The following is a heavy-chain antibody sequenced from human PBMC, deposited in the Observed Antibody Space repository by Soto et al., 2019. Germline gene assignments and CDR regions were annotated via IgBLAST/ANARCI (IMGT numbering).Heavy chain of an antibody. J-gene: IGHJ3*02. V-gene: IGHV3-49*04. CDR2: IRSKAYGGTT. Sequence: GGSLRLSCTASGFTFGDYAMSWVRQAPGKGLEWVGFIRSKAYGGTTEYAASVKGRFTISRDDSKSIAYLQMNSLKTEDTAVYYCTRDLNYYDSSGYYYVPRRGDAFDIWGQGTMVTVSS. D-gene: IGHD3-22*01. CDR1: GFTFGDYA. CDR3: TRDLNYYDSSGYYYVPRRGDAFDI.